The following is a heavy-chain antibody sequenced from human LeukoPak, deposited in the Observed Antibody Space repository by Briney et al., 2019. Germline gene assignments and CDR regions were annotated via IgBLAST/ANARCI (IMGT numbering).Heavy chain of an antibody. CDR2: IRYDGSNK. D-gene: IGHD3-9*01. Sequence: HPGGSLRLSCAASGFTFSSYGMHWVRQAPGKGLEWAAFIRYDGSNKYYADSVKGRFTISRDNSKNTLYLQMNSLRAEDTAVYYCAKGLRYFDWLTPLDYWGQGTLVTVSS. CDR1: GFTFSSYG. CDR3: AKGLRYFDWLTPLDY. V-gene: IGHV3-30*02. J-gene: IGHJ4*02.